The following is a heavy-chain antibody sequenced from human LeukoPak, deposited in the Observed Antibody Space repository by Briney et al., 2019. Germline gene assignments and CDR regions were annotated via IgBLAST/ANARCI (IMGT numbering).Heavy chain of an antibody. CDR3: ARDYCSSTSCLFDY. CDR1: GYTFTGYH. Sequence: ASVKVSCKASGYTFTGYHMHWVRQAPGQGLEWMGRINPNSGDTNYAQNFQGRVTMTRDTSISTAYMELSRLRSDDTAVYYYARDYCSSTSCLFDYWGQGTLVTVSS. V-gene: IGHV1-2*06. CDR2: INPNSGDT. D-gene: IGHD2-2*01. J-gene: IGHJ4*02.